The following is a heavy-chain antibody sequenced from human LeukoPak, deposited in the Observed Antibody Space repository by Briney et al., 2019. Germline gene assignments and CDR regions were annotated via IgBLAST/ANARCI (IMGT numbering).Heavy chain of an antibody. CDR3: AKGEYSSSSAVVYYFDY. V-gene: IGHV3-23*01. D-gene: IGHD6-6*01. CDR1: GFTFSSYG. CDR2: ISGSGGST. Sequence: PGGSLRLSCAASGFTFSSYGMHWVRQAPGKGLEWVSAISGSGGSTYYADSVKGRFTISRDNSKNTLYLQMNSLRAEDTAVYYCAKGEYSSSSAVVYYFDYWGQGTLVTVSS. J-gene: IGHJ4*02.